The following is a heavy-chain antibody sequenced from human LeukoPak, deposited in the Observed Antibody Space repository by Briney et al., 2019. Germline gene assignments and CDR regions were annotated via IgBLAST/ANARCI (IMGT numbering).Heavy chain of an antibody. CDR1: GYSFINYG. CDR2: INTSNGNT. CDR3: ARIHQSITIFGVVIDAFDI. Sequence: ASAKVSCKASGYSFINYGINWVRQAPGQGLEWMGWINTSNGNTNFAQKFQGRVTMTTDTSTSTAYMELRSLRSDDTAVYYCARIHQSITIFGVVIDAFDIWGQGTMVTVSS. V-gene: IGHV1-18*01. D-gene: IGHD3-3*01. J-gene: IGHJ3*02.